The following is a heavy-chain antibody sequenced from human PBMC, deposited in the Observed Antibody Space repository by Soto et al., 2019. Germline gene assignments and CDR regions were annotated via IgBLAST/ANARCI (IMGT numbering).Heavy chain of an antibody. J-gene: IGHJ6*02. Sequence: EVHLVESGGGLVKPGGSLRLSCAVSGFTFSSCTMNWVRQAPGKGLEWVSSISPSTSHIYYADSVKGQFTISRDNAKNTMFLQMNRLSAEDTAVYYCSGCSGGACHQNYGMDVWGQGTTVTVSS. D-gene: IGHD2-15*01. CDR2: ISPSTSHI. CDR1: GFTFSSCT. CDR3: SGCSGGACHQNYGMDV. V-gene: IGHV3-21*01.